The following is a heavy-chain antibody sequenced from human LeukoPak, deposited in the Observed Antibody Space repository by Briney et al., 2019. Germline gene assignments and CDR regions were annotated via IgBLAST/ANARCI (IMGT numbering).Heavy chain of an antibody. CDR2: ISYDGSNK. CDR3: AKDRYSSGWYSFDS. Sequence: GRSLRLSCAASGFTFSSYGMHWVRQAPGKGLEWVAVISYDGSNKYYADSVKGRFTISRDNSKNTLFLQMNSLRAEDTAVYHCAKDRYSSGWYSFDSWGQGTLVTVSS. D-gene: IGHD6-19*01. CDR1: GFTFSSYG. V-gene: IGHV3-30*18. J-gene: IGHJ4*02.